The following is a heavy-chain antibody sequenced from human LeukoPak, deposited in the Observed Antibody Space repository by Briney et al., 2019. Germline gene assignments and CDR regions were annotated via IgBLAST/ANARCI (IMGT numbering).Heavy chain of an antibody. V-gene: IGHV1-24*01. Sequence: GASVKVSCKVSGYTLTELSMHWVRQAPGKGLEWMGGFDPEDGETIYAQKFQGRVTMTEDTSTDTAYMELSSLRSEDTAVYYCATDLSITMVRGVITNPGYWGQGTLVTVSS. CDR2: FDPEDGET. J-gene: IGHJ4*02. D-gene: IGHD3-10*01. CDR1: GYTLTELS. CDR3: ATDLSITMVRGVITNPGY.